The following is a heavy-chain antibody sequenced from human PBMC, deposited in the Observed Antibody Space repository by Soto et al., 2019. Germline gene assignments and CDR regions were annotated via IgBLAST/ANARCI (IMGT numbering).Heavy chain of an antibody. Sequence: ESGGGVVQPGRSLRLSCAASGFTFSSYGMHWVRQAPGKGLEWVAVIWYDGSNKYYADSVKGRFTISRDNSKNTLYLQMNSLRAEDTAVYYCASTPGIAVAGKVYDYWGQGTLVTVSS. CDR2: IWYDGSNK. D-gene: IGHD6-19*01. CDR1: GFTFSSYG. J-gene: IGHJ4*02. V-gene: IGHV3-33*01. CDR3: ASTPGIAVAGKVYDY.